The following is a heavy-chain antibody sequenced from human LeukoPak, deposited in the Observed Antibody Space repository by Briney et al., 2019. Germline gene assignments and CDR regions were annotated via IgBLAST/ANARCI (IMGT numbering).Heavy chain of an antibody. CDR3: ARRPGGSGSLRYYFDY. Sequence: PGGSLRLSCAASGFTFSSYSMNWVRQAPGKGLEWVSSISSSSSYIYYADSVKGRFTISKDNAKNSLYLQMNSLRAEDTAVYYCARRPGGSGSLRYYFDYWGQGTLVTVSS. V-gene: IGHV3-21*01. J-gene: IGHJ4*02. D-gene: IGHD3-10*01. CDR1: GFTFSSYS. CDR2: ISSSSSYI.